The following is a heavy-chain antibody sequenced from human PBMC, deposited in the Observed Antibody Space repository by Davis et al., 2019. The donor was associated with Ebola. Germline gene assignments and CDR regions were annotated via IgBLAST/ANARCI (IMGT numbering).Heavy chain of an antibody. J-gene: IGHJ5*02. Sequence: SVKVSCKASGGTFTSYAISWVRQAPGQGLEWMGGIIPLFGTANYAQKFQDRVTITADESTSTSYMELNSLRSDDTAVYHCARGGGGDSSGFQSWFDPWGQGTLVTVSS. CDR1: GGTFTSYA. V-gene: IGHV1-69*13. CDR2: IIPLFGTA. CDR3: ARGGGGDSSGFQSWFDP. D-gene: IGHD3-22*01.